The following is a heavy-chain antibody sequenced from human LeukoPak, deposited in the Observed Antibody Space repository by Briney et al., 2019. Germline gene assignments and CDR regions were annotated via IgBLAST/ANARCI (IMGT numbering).Heavy chain of an antibody. CDR1: GGSITNTNY. CDR2: VNLQGST. Sequence: SETLSHTCGVSGGSITNTNYWTWVRQPPGKGLEWIGEVNLQGSTNYNPSLMGRVAVSVDTSENHISLQLTSVTAADTAVYYCARGGNALEYWGQAALLTLSS. D-gene: IGHD4-23*01. CDR3: ARGGNALEY. V-gene: IGHV4-4*02. J-gene: IGHJ4*02.